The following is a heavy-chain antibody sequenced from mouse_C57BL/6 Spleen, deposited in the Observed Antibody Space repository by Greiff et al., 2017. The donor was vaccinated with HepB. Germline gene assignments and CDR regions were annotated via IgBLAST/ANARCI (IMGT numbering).Heavy chain of an antibody. Sequence: VQLQQSGAELVKPGASVKISCKASGYAFSSYWMNWVKQRPGKGLEWIGQIYPGDGDTNYNGKFKGKATLTADKSSSTAYMQLSSLTSEDSAVYFCAKGRRSQPDCYAMDYWGQGTSVTVSS. CDR2: IYPGDGDT. CDR3: AKGRRSQPDCYAMDY. J-gene: IGHJ4*01. V-gene: IGHV1-80*01. CDR1: GYAFSSYW. D-gene: IGHD1-1*01.